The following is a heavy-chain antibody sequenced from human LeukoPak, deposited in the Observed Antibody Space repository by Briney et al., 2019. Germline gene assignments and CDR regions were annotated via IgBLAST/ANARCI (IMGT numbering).Heavy chain of an antibody. Sequence: GGSLRLSCAASGVTFSRYSMTWVRQAPGKGLEWVSYISSSSSTIYYADSVKGRFTISRDNAKNSLYLQMNSLRAEDTAVYYCARNKLGISEKYMDVWGKGTTVTISS. CDR1: GVTFSRYS. V-gene: IGHV3-48*01. D-gene: IGHD7-27*01. CDR3: ARNKLGISEKYMDV. CDR2: ISSSSSTI. J-gene: IGHJ6*03.